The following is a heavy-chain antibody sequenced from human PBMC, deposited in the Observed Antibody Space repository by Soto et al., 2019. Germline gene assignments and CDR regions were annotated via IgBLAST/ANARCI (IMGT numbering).Heavy chain of an antibody. J-gene: IGHJ6*02. CDR2: IVVGSGNT. D-gene: IGHD3-22*01. CDR1: GFTFTSSA. Sequence: SVKVSCKASGFTFTSSAVQWVRQARGQRLEWIGWIVVGSGNTNYAQKFQERVTITRDMSTSTAYMELSSLRSEDTAVYYCAARAADSSGYYYYGMDVWGQGTTVTVSS. V-gene: IGHV1-58*01. CDR3: AARAADSSGYYYYGMDV.